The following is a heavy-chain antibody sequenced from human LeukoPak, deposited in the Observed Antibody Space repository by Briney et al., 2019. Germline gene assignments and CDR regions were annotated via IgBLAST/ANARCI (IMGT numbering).Heavy chain of an antibody. D-gene: IGHD3-16*02. V-gene: IGHV1-2*02. J-gene: IGHJ4*02. CDR1: GGTFSSYA. CDR3: ARGTRRLRLGELSLMPLDY. Sequence: ASVKVSCKASGGTFSSYAISWVRQAPGQGLEWMGWINPNSGGTNYAQKFQGRVTMTRDTSISTAYMELSRLRSDDTAVYYCARGTRRLRLGELSLMPLDYWGQGTLVTVSS. CDR2: INPNSGGT.